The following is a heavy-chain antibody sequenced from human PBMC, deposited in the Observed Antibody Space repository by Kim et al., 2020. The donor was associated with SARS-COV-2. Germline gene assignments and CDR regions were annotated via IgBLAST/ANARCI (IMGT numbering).Heavy chain of an antibody. CDR3: AKGCITMVRGVGAYRDYYYYYGMDV. CDR1: GFTFSSYA. D-gene: IGHD3-10*01. V-gene: IGHV3-23*01. J-gene: IGHJ6*02. CDR2: ISGSGGST. Sequence: GGSLRLSCAASGFTFSSYAMSWVRQAPGKGLEWVSAISGSGGSTYYADSVKGRFTISRDNSKNTLYLQMNSVRAEDTAVYYCAKGCITMVRGVGAYRDYYYYYGMDVWGQGTTVTVSS.